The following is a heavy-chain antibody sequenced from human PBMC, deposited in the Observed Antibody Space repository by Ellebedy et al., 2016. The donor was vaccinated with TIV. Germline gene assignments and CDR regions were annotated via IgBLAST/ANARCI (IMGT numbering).Heavy chain of an antibody. J-gene: IGHJ5*02. CDR1: RGTFSSYA. CDR2: IIPIFGTA. D-gene: IGHD3-10*01. CDR3: ARGGVTMVRGVILGEDWFDP. V-gene: IGHV1-69*13. Sequence: SVKVSXKASRGTFSSYAISWVRQAPGQGLEWMGGIIPIFGTANYAQKFQGRVTITADESTSTAYMELSSLRSEDTAVYYCARGGVTMVRGVILGEDWFDPWGQGTLVTVSS.